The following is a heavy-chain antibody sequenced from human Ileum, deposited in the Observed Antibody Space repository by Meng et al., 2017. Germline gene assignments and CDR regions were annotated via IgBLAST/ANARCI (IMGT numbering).Heavy chain of an antibody. CDR2: VYDSGRT. V-gene: IGHV4-59*11. D-gene: IGHD6-13*01. J-gene: IGHJ2*01. Sequence: SETLSLTCSVSGGSISGHSWSWIRQRPGKGLEWLGYVYDSGRTTYNPSLRGRLTLSMDASNNHVFLKLTAVTAADTAVYFCAREGLNSSSWYFDVWGRGFLVTVSS. CDR3: AREGLNSSSWYFDV. CDR1: GGSISGHS.